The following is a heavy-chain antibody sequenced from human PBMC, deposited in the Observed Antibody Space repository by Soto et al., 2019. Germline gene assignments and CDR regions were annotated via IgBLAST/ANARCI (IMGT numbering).Heavy chain of an antibody. CDR3: ARGEVAAAGATFYYYYYYYMDV. V-gene: IGHV4-34*01. CDR1: GGSFSGYY. Sequence: QVQLQQWGAGLLKPSETLSLTCAVYGGSFSGYYWSWIRQPPGKGLEWLGEINHSGSTNYNPSLKRRVTIAVDTSKNQFSLKLSSVTAADTAVYYCARGEVAAAGATFYYYYYYYMDVWGKGTTVTVSS. J-gene: IGHJ6*03. CDR2: INHSGST. D-gene: IGHD6-13*01.